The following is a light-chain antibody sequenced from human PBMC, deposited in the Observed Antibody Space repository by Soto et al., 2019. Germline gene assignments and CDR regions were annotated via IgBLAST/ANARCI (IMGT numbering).Light chain of an antibody. J-gene: IGKJ1*01. V-gene: IGKV3-11*01. CDR3: LQRGDWPPLT. CDR1: QSVGSS. CDR2: DAS. Sequence: EIVLTQSPATLSLSPGERATLSCRASQSVGSSLAGYQQKPGQAPRLLIYDASNRATCIPARFSGSGSGTDFTLTISSLESEDFAVYYCLQRGDWPPLTFGQGTKVEIK.